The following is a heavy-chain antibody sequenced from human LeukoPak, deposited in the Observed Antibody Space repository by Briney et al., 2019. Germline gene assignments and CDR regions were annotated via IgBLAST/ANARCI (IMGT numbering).Heavy chain of an antibody. V-gene: IGHV3-23*01. CDR1: GFTFSSSA. Sequence: GGSLRLSCAASGFTFSSSAMNWVRQAPGKGLEWVSAISGSGGSTYYADSVKGRFTISRDNSRNTLYLQMNSLRAEDTAVYYCAKLGTTSVTTGYWGQGTLVTVSS. CDR3: AKLGTTSVTTGY. D-gene: IGHD4-17*01. J-gene: IGHJ4*02. CDR2: ISGSGGST.